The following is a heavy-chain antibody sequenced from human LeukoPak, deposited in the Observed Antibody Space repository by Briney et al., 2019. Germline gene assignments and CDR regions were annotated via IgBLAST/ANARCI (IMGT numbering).Heavy chain of an antibody. CDR3: AREVDYGSASGGGDY. CDR2: ISAYNGNT. V-gene: IGHV1-18*01. D-gene: IGHD3-10*01. Sequence: GASVKVSCKASGYTFTSYGISWVRQAPGQGLEWMGWISAYNGNTNYAQKLQGRVTMTTDTSTSTAYMELSSLRSEDTAVYYCAREVDYGSASGGGDYWGQGTLVTVSS. J-gene: IGHJ4*02. CDR1: GYTFTSYG.